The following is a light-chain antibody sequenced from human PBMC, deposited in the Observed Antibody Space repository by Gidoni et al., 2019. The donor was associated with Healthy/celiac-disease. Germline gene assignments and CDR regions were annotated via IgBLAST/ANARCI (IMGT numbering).Light chain of an antibody. V-gene: IGKV1-27*01. CDR2: AAS. CDR1: QGISNY. CDR3: QKYNSAVGT. J-gene: IGKJ3*01. Sequence: DIQMTQSPSSLSASVGDRVTITCRASQGISNYLAWYQQKPGKVPKLLIYAASTLQSGVPSRFSGSGSGTDFTLTISSLQPEDVATYYCQKYNSAVGTFXPXTKVXIK.